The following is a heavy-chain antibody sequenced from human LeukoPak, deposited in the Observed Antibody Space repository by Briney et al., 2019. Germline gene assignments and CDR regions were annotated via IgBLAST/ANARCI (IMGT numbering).Heavy chain of an antibody. V-gene: IGHV3-48*01. CDR2: ISSSSVTK. J-gene: IGHJ4*02. CDR1: GFTFSSYA. CDR3: ARSMIAFGGGIDY. Sequence: GGSLRLSCAASGFTFSSYAMSWVRQAPGKGLEWVSYISSSSVTKYYADSVRGRFTVSRDNARNSLSLLMNSLRVEDTAVYYCARSMIAFGGGIDYWGQGTQVTFSS. D-gene: IGHD3-16*01.